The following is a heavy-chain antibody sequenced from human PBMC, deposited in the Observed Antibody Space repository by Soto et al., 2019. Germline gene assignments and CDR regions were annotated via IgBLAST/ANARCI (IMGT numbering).Heavy chain of an antibody. Sequence: SETLSLTCSVTGCSMNEYFWSWIRQSPGKGLEWIGYMYYLGSTDYNPSLKSRVTISVDTSKRQFSLRLASVTAADTAVYYCARDGYDGSGSPYPAYWGPGTQVTVS. J-gene: IGHJ4*02. CDR2: MYYLGST. CDR3: ARDGYDGSGSPYPAY. CDR1: GCSMNEYF. V-gene: IGHV4-59*01. D-gene: IGHD3-10*01.